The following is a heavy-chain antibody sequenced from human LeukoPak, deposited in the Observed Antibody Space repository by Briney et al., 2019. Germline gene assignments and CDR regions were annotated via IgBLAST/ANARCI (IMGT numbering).Heavy chain of an antibody. Sequence: GGSLRLSCAAPGFTLTTYGVHWVRQAPGQGLEWVAFIPSDGNNKQYAESVKGRVTIFRDNSKNTLYLQMNSLVTEDTAVYYCAKARSGGSWTFDIWGQGTMVIVSS. J-gene: IGHJ3*02. V-gene: IGHV3-30*02. CDR1: GFTLTTYG. CDR3: AKARSGGSWTFDI. CDR2: IPSDGNNK. D-gene: IGHD2-15*01.